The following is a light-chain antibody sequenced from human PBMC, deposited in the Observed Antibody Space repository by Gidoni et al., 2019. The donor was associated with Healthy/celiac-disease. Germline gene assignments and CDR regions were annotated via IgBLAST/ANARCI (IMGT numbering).Light chain of an antibody. Sequence: EIVFTQSPGTLSLSPGERATLSCRASQSVSSSHLAWYQQKPGQAPRLLIYGASSRATGIPDRFSGSESGTDFTLTINRLEPEDSAVYYCHQYGSSPLTFGGGTKVEIK. V-gene: IGKV3-20*01. J-gene: IGKJ4*01. CDR2: GAS. CDR1: QSVSSSH. CDR3: HQYGSSPLT.